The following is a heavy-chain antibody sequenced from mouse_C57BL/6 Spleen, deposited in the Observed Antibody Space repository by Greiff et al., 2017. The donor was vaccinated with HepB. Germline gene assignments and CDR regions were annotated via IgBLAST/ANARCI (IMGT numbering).Heavy chain of an antibody. CDR1: GYTFTSYG. V-gene: IGHV1-81*01. CDR3: ARVDGYYEGFFDY. J-gene: IGHJ2*01. D-gene: IGHD2-3*01. Sequence: QVQLQQSGAELARPGASVKLSCKASGYTFTSYGISWVKQRTGQGLEWIGEIYPRSGNTYYNEKFKGKATLTADKSSSTAYMALRSLTSEDSAVYFCARVDGYYEGFFDYWGQGTTLTVSS. CDR2: IYPRSGNT.